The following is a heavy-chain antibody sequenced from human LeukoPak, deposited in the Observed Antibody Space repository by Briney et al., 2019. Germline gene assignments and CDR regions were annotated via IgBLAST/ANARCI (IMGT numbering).Heavy chain of an antibody. Sequence: SETLSLTCTVSSASISSSPYFWGWIRQSPGKGLEWIGSISYSGTTYYNPSLKSRVTISVDTSKNHFSLKLNSVTAADTAVFYCAANSADYNTLGSSYKVWGQGTLVTVSS. CDR1: SASISSSPYF. CDR2: ISYSGTT. D-gene: IGHD3-10*01. V-gene: IGHV4-39*02. CDR3: AANSADYNTLGSSYKV. J-gene: IGHJ4*02.